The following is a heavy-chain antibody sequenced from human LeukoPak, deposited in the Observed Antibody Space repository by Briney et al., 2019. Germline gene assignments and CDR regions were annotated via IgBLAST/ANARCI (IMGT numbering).Heavy chain of an antibody. D-gene: IGHD3-3*01. J-gene: IGHJ4*02. CDR3: ASVTYDFWL. V-gene: IGHV4-30-2*01. Sequence: SETLSLTCAVSGGSISSGGYSWSWIRRPLGKGLEWIGYIYHSGSTYYNPSLKSRVTISVDRSKNQFSLKLSSVTAADTAVYYCASVTYDFWLWGQRTLVTVSS. CDR1: GGSISSGGYS. CDR2: IYHSGST.